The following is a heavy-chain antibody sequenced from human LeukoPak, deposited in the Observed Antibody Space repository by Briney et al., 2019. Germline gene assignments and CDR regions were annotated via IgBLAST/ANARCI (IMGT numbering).Heavy chain of an antibody. Sequence: SETLSLTCAVYGGSFSGYYWSWIRQPPGKGLEWIGEINHSGSTNYNPSPKSRVTISVDTSKNQFSLKLSSVTAADTAVYYCARGYCSSTSCYVPYWFDPWGQGTLVTVSS. D-gene: IGHD2-2*01. CDR2: INHSGST. CDR1: GGSFSGYY. CDR3: ARGYCSSTSCYVPYWFDP. V-gene: IGHV4-34*01. J-gene: IGHJ5*02.